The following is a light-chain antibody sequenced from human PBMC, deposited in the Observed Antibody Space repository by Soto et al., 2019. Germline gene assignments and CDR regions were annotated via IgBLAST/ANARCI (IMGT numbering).Light chain of an antibody. Sequence: DVVMTQTPLSLPVTPGEPASISCRSSQSLLHSNGYNYLDWYLQKPGQSPQLLIYLGSNRASGVPDRLSGSGSGTDFTLKISRVEAEDVGVYYCMQPLQSWTFGQGTKVDI. CDR2: LGS. V-gene: IGKV2-28*01. J-gene: IGKJ1*01. CDR1: QSLLHSNGYNY. CDR3: MQPLQSWT.